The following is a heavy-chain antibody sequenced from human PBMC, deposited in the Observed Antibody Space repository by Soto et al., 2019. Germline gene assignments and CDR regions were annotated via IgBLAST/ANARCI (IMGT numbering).Heavy chain of an antibody. CDR3: AAHSSGSGSYYYGMDV. D-gene: IGHD6-19*01. V-gene: IGHV1-69*12. CDR1: GGTFSSYA. CDR2: IIPIFGTA. J-gene: IGHJ6*04. Sequence: QVQLVQSGAEVKKPGSSVKVSCKASGGTFSSYAISWVRQAPGRGLEWMGGIIPIFGTANYAQKFQGRVTITADECTSTAYMELSSLRAEDTAVYYCAAHSSGSGSYYYGMDVWGEGTTVTVSS.